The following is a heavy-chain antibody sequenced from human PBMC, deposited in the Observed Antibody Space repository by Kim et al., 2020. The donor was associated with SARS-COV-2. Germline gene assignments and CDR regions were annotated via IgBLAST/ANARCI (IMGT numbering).Heavy chain of an antibody. CDR2: ISGSGGTT. Sequence: GGSLRLSCAASGFTFSSYAMHWVRQAPGKGLGWVSAISGSGGTTNYADSVKGRFTISRDNSKNTLYLQMNSLRAEDTAVYYCAKDRGLLLWFGELVHDAFDIWGQGTMVTVSS. CDR1: GFTFSSYA. J-gene: IGHJ3*02. V-gene: IGHV3-23*01. D-gene: IGHD3-10*01. CDR3: AKDRGLLLWFGELVHDAFDI.